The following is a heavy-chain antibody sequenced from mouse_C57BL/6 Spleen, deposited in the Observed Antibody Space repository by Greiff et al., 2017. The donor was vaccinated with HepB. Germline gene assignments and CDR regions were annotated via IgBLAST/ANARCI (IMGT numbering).Heavy chain of an antibody. CDR3: TRGNLRFAY. J-gene: IGHJ3*01. CDR2: IDPETGGT. CDR1: GYTFTDYE. Sequence: VQLQQSGAELVRPGASVTLSCKASGYTFTDYEMHWVKQTPVHGLEWIGAIDPETGGTAYNQKFKGKSILTADKSSSTAYMELSSLTSEDSAVYCCTRGNLRFAYWGQGTLVTVSA. V-gene: IGHV1-15*01.